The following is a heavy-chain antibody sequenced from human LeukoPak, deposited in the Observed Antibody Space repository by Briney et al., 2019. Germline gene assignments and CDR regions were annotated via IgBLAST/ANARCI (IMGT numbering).Heavy chain of an antibody. CDR1: GFTFSSCA. J-gene: IGHJ4*02. D-gene: IGHD5-12*01. CDR2: ISGSGGST. CDR3: AKPARGCSGYDLTYFDY. V-gene: IGHV3-23*01. Sequence: GGSLRLSCAASGFTFSSCAMSWVRQAPGKGLEWVSAISGSGGSTYYADSVKGRFTISRDNSKNTLYLQMNSLRAEDTAVYYCAKPARGCSGYDLTYFDYWGQGTLVTVSS.